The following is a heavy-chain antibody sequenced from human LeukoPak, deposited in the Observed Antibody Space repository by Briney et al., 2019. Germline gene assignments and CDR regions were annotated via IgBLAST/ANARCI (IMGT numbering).Heavy chain of an antibody. J-gene: IGHJ4*02. CDR2: IYTSGST. CDR3: ASQPSLSSGWQFDY. CDR1: GGSISSYY. Sequence: PSETLSLTCTVSGGSISSYYWSWIRQPPGKGLEWTGYIYTSGSTNYNPSLKSRVTISVDTSKNRFSLKLSSVTAADTAVYYCASQPSLSSGWQFDYWGQGTLVTVSS. V-gene: IGHV4-4*09. D-gene: IGHD6-19*01.